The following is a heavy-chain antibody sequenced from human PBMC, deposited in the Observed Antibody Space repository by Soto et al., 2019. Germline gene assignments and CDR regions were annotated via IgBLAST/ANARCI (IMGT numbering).Heavy chain of an antibody. Sequence: GGSLRLSCTASGFTFGVYAMSWFRQAPGKGLEWVGFIRSKAYGGTTEYAASVKGRFTISRDDSKSIAYLQMNSLKTEDTAVYYCTRDLDYDFWSGYYYYYYYYGMDVWGQGTTVTVSS. CDR1: GFTFGVYA. CDR2: IRSKAYGGTT. V-gene: IGHV3-49*03. CDR3: TRDLDYDFWSGYYYYYYYYGMDV. D-gene: IGHD3-3*01. J-gene: IGHJ6*02.